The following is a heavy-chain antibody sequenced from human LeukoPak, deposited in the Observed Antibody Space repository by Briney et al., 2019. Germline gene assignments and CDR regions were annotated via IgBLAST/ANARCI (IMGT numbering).Heavy chain of an antibody. J-gene: IGHJ4*02. CDR1: GFTFSSYA. Sequence: GGSLRLSCAASGFTFSSYAMHWVRQAPGKGLEWVAVISYDGSNKYYADSVKGRFTISRDNAKNTLYLQMNSLRAEDTAVYYCARGGGSYYRGYFDYWGQGTLVTVSS. V-gene: IGHV3-30-3*01. CDR3: ARGGGSYYRGYFDY. CDR2: ISYDGSNK. D-gene: IGHD1-26*01.